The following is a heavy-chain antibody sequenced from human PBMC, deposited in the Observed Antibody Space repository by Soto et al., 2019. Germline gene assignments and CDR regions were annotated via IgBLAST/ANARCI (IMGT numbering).Heavy chain of an antibody. D-gene: IGHD6-19*01. CDR2: ISAYNGNT. CDR1: GYSFISYG. J-gene: IGHJ4*02. Sequence: ASVKVSCKTSGYSFISYGVSWVRQAPGQGLEWMGWISAYNGNTKFAQEFQGRVTLTTDTSTKIAYMELRSLTSDDTAVYHCARLAGVTVAGHFDYWGQGTLVT. CDR3: ARLAGVTVAGHFDY. V-gene: IGHV1-18*01.